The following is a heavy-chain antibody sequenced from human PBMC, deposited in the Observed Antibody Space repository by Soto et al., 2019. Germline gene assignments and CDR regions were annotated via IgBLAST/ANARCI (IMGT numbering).Heavy chain of an antibody. CDR3: ARQGYLDYGDYVSNYYYYYYMDV. CDR1: GGSISSYY. V-gene: IGHV4-59*08. J-gene: IGHJ6*03. Sequence: QVQLQESGPGLVKPSETLSLTCTVSGGSISSYYWSWIRQPPGKGLEWIGYSYYSGSTNYNPSLKRRVTISVDTSKNQFSLKLSSVTAADTAVYYCARQGYLDYGDYVSNYYYYYYMDVWGKGTTVTVSS. D-gene: IGHD4-17*01. CDR2: SYYSGST.